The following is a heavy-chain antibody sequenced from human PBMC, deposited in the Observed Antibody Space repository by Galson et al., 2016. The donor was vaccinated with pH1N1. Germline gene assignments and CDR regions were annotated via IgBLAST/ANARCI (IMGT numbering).Heavy chain of an antibody. Sequence: SVKVSCKVSGHPLSDLSMHWVRQAPGKGLEWMGGFDLEDGETVYAQKFRDRVTMTEDTSTDTAYMELNSLTSDDTAVYYCATPVRGNYVRPTYYWGQGTLVIVSS. J-gene: IGHJ4*02. V-gene: IGHV1-24*01. D-gene: IGHD3-16*01. CDR1: GHPLSDLS. CDR2: FDLEDGET. CDR3: ATPVRGNYVRPTYY.